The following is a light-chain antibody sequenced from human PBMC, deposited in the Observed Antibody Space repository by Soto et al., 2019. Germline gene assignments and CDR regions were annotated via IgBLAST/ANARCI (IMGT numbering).Light chain of an antibody. J-gene: IGKJ4*01. Sequence: DIQMTQSPSTLSASVGDRVTITCRASQSFSTWLAWYQQKPGKAPNLIIYETSILESGVPSRLSGSGSGTEFTLTISSLQPDDFATYYCQQYNSNPLTFGGGTKVEI. V-gene: IGKV1-5*03. CDR3: QQYNSNPLT. CDR2: ETS. CDR1: QSFSTW.